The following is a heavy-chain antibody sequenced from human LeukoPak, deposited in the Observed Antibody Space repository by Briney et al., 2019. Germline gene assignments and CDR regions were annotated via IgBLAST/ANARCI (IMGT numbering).Heavy chain of an antibody. CDR2: IYETGST. CDR3: ARHSGSGYYFYFYTMDV. D-gene: IGHD2-15*01. J-gene: IGHJ6*01. Sequence: PSETLSLICTVSGASISSSTYYWGWIRQPPGKGLEWIGCIYETGSTYYKSSLKSRVTISVHTSKNQFSLKLRSVTAADTAVYYCARHSGSGYYFYFYTMDVWGQGATVTVSS. CDR1: GASISSSTYY. V-gene: IGHV4-39*01.